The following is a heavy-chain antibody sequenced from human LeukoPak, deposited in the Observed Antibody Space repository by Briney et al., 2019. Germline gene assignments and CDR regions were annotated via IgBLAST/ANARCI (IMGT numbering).Heavy chain of an antibody. Sequence: SETLSLTCTVSGGSISSYYWNWIRQPAGKGLEWIGRIYTSGSTNYNPSLKSRVTMSVDTSKKQFSLKLSSVTAADTAVYYCARDPFYDSSLYNWFDPWGQGTLVTVSS. D-gene: IGHD3-22*01. V-gene: IGHV4-4*07. J-gene: IGHJ5*02. CDR3: ARDPFYDSSLYNWFDP. CDR2: IYTSGST. CDR1: GGSISSYY.